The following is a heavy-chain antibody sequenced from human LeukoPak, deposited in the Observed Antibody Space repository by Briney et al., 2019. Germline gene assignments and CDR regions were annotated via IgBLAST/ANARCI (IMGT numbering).Heavy chain of an antibody. CDR3: TRVGYIDEGIDY. V-gene: IGHV3-7*04. Sequence: GGSLRLSCVASGFPFSSYWMTWVRQAPGKGLKWVANIKQDGSKKSYVDSVKGRFTISRDNAKNSLYLQMNSLRAEDTAIYYCTRVGYIDEGIDYWGQGTLVTVSS. D-gene: IGHD5-24*01. J-gene: IGHJ4*02. CDR2: IKQDGSKK. CDR1: GFPFSSYW.